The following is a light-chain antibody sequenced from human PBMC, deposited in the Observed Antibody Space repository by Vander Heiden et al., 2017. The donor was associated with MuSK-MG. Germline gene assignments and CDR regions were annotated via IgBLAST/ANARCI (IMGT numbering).Light chain of an antibody. V-gene: IGKV4-1*01. J-gene: IGKJ5*01. CDR2: WAS. CDR1: QSVLYSSNNKNY. CDR3: QQDDSTPSIT. Sequence: DIVMTQSPDSLAVSLGERATINCKSSQSVLYSSNNKNYLAWYQQKPGQPPKLLIYWASTRESGVPDRFSGSGYGTDFTLTISSLQAEDVAVYYCQQDDSTPSITFGPGTRMEIK.